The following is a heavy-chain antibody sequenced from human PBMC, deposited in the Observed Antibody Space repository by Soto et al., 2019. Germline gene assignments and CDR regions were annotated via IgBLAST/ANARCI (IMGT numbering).Heavy chain of an antibody. V-gene: IGHV1-24*01. CDR2: FDPEDGET. CDR3: ATTDIVVVPVGNAFDS. D-gene: IGHD2-15*01. CDR1: GYTLTELS. J-gene: IGHJ3*02. Sequence: GASVKVSCKVSGYTLTELSMHWVRQAPGKGLEWMGGFDPEDGETIYAQKFQGRVTMTEDTSTDTAYMELSSLRSEDTAVYYCATTDIVVVPVGNAFDSWGQGTMVTFSS.